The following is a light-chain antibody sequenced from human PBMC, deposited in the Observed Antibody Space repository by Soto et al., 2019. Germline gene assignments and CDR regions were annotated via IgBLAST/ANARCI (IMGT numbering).Light chain of an antibody. Sequence: QSALTQPPSASGTPGQRVTISCSGSSSNIGSNYVYWYQQRPGPAPKLLSYRNNQRPSGVPDRFSGSKSGTSAALAISGLRSEDEADYYCAAWDDSLSGRVFGGGTKLTVL. CDR3: AAWDDSLSGRV. V-gene: IGLV1-47*01. J-gene: IGLJ3*02. CDR2: RNN. CDR1: SSNIGSNY.